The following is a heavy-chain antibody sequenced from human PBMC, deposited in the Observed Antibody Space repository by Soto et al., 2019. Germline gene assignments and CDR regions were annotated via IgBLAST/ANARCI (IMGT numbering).Heavy chain of an antibody. Sequence: GSLRLSCAASGFTFSSYAMSWVRQAPGKGLEWVSAISGSGGSTYYADSVKGRFTISRDNSKNTLYLQMNSLRAEDTAVYYCAKGPGGYCTNGVCYLGYWGQGTLVTVSS. V-gene: IGHV3-23*01. CDR3: AKGPGGYCTNGVCYLGY. CDR1: GFTFSSYA. D-gene: IGHD2-8*01. CDR2: ISGSGGST. J-gene: IGHJ4*02.